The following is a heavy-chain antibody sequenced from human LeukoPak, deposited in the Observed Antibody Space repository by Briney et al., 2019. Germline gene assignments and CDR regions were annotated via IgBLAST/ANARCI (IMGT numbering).Heavy chain of an antibody. D-gene: IGHD6-6*01. J-gene: IGHJ4*02. CDR2: IYSGGST. CDR1: GFTFSSYA. CDR3: AREGSSPYFDY. V-gene: IGHV3-66*01. Sequence: GGSLRLSCAASGFTFSSYAMSWVRQAPGKGLEWVSVIYSGGSTYYADSVKGRFTISRDNSKNTLYLQMNSLRAEDTAVYYCAREGSSPYFDYWGQGTLVTVSS.